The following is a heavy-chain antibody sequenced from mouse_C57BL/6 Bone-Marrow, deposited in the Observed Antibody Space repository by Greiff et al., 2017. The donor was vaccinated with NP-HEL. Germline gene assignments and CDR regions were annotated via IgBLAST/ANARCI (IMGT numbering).Heavy chain of an antibody. CDR3: ASPLFITTEGYFDV. Sequence: QVQLKQPGAELVKPGASVKLSCKASGYTFTSYWMHWVKQRPGRGLEWIGRIDPNSGGTKYNEKFKSKATLTVDKPSSTAYMQLSSLTSEDSAVYYCASPLFITTEGYFDVWGTGTTVTVSS. D-gene: IGHD1-1*01. CDR1: GYTFTSYW. CDR2: IDPNSGGT. J-gene: IGHJ1*03. V-gene: IGHV1-72*01.